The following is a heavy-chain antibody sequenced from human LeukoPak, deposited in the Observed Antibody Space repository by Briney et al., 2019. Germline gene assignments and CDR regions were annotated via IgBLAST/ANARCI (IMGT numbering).Heavy chain of an antibody. CDR2: IYPDNSNT. D-gene: IGHD2-21*01. Sequence: GESLKISCKGSGYSFTGYWIGWVRQMPGKGLEWMGIIYPDNSNTRYSPSFQGQVTISADKSINAAYLHWSSLRASDTAIYYCASARRGDYYWWFDPWGQGTLVTVPS. CDR3: ASARRGDYYWWFDP. V-gene: IGHV5-51*01. CDR1: GYSFTGYW. J-gene: IGHJ5*02.